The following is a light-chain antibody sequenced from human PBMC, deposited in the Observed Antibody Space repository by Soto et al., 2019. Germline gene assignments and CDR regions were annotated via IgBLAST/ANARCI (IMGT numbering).Light chain of an antibody. Sequence: DIQMTQSPSTLSASVGDRVTFTCRASQSISSWLAWYQQKPGKAPKLLIYKASNLESGVPSRFSGSGSGTGFTLTISSLQPDDFATYYCQQYNSDWTFGQGTKVEIK. CDR1: QSISSW. CDR3: QQYNSDWT. V-gene: IGKV1-5*03. CDR2: KAS. J-gene: IGKJ1*01.